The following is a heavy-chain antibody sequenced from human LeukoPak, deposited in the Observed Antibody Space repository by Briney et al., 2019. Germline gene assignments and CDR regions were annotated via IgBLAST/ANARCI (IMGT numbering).Heavy chain of an antibody. CDR2: INPNSGGT. CDR1: GYIFTGYY. CDR3: ARHTYSGSYHFDY. D-gene: IGHD1-26*01. V-gene: IGHV1-2*02. Sequence: ASVKVSFKASGYIFTGYYMHWVRQAPGQRPEWMGWINPNSGGTNSAQKFQGRVTMTRDTSISTAYMELSRLTSDDTAVYYCARHTYSGSYHFDYWGQGTLVTVSA. J-gene: IGHJ4*02.